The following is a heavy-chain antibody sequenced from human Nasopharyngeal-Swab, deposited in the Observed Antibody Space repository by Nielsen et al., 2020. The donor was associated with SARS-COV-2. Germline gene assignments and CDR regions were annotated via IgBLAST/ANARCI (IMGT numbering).Heavy chain of an antibody. V-gene: IGHV3-21*01. CDR1: GFTFSTYT. CDR3: ARTAAFCGGDCYSEYFQH. J-gene: IGHJ1*01. Sequence: GESLKISCAASGFTFSTYTMNRVRQAPGKGLEWVSSISGSSAYIWYADSVKGRFTVSRDNAKNSLYLQMNNLRADDTAIYYCARTAAFCGGDCYSEYFQHWGQGTLVTVSS. D-gene: IGHD2-21*02. CDR2: ISGSSAYI.